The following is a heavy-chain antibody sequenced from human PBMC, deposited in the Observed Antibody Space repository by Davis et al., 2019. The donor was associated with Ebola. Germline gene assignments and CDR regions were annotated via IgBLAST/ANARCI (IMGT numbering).Heavy chain of an antibody. J-gene: IGHJ4*02. Sequence: GESLKISCAASGFTFSSYGMHWVRQAPGKGLEWVAVISYDGSNKYYADSVKGRFTISRDNSKNTLYLQMNSLRAEDTAVYYCAKTPRRNFDYWGQGTLVTVSS. V-gene: IGHV3-30*18. D-gene: IGHD3-10*01. CDR1: GFTFSSYG. CDR2: ISYDGSNK. CDR3: AKTPRRNFDY.